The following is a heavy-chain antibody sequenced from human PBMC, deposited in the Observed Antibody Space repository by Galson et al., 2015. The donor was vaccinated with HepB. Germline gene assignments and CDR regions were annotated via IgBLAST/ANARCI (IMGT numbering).Heavy chain of an antibody. CDR1: GFTFSSYW. CDR2: IKTDGSST. D-gene: IGHD3-10*01. J-gene: IGHJ5*02. Sequence: SLRLSCAASGFTFSSYWMHWVRQAPGKGLVWVSRIKTDGSSTSYADSAKGRFTISRDNARNTLYLQMNNLRVEDTAVYYCARAATMLRGASPNWFDPWGQGTLVTVSS. CDR3: ARAATMLRGASPNWFDP. V-gene: IGHV3-74*01.